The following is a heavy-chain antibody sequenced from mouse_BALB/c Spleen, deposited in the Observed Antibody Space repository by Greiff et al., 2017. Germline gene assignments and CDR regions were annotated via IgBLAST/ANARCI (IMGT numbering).Heavy chain of an antibody. D-gene: IGHD2-14*01. Sequence: DVQLQESGPGLVKPSQSLSLTCTVTGYSITSDYAWNWIRQFPGNKLEWMGYISYSGSTSYNPSLKSRISITRDTSKNQFFLQLNSVTTEDTATYYCARAVRLWYFDVWGAGTTVTVSS. J-gene: IGHJ1*01. CDR3: ARAVRLWYFDV. CDR2: ISYSGST. V-gene: IGHV3-2*02. CDR1: GYSITSDYA.